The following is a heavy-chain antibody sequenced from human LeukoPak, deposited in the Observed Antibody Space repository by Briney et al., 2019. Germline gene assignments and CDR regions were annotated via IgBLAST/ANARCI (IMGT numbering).Heavy chain of an antibody. CDR1: GFTFSSYG. J-gene: IGHJ4*02. Sequence: GGSLRLSCAASGFTFSSYGMRWVRQAPGKGLEWVAVIWYDGSNKYYADSVKGRFTISRDNSKNTLYLQMNSLRAEDTAVYYCARGSDYYDSSGYSGYWGQGTLVTVSS. CDR3: ARGSDYYDSSGYSGY. V-gene: IGHV3-33*08. D-gene: IGHD3-22*01. CDR2: IWYDGSNK.